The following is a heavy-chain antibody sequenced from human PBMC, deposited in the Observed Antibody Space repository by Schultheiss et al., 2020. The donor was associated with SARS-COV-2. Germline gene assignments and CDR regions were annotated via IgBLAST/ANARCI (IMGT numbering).Heavy chain of an antibody. CDR3: ATGSSTSFHYMDV. Sequence: ASVKVSCKASGYTFTSYYMHWVRQAPGKGLEWMGGFDPEDGETIYAQKFQGRVTMTEDTSTETAYMELSSLRSEDTAVYYCATGSSTSFHYMDVWGKGTTVTVSS. V-gene: IGHV1-24*01. D-gene: IGHD2-2*01. J-gene: IGHJ6*03. CDR1: GYTFTSYY. CDR2: FDPEDGET.